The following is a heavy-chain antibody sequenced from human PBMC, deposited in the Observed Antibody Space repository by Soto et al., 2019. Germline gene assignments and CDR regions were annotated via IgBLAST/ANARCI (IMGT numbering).Heavy chain of an antibody. CDR3: ARVIHPDYYDSSGYAFDI. CDR2: INPNSGGT. Sequence: ASVKVSCKASGYTFTGYYMHWVRQAPGQGLEWMGWINPNSGGTNYAQKFQGRVTMTRDTSISTAYMELSRLRSDDTAVYYCARVIHPDYYDSSGYAFDIWGQGTMVTVSS. J-gene: IGHJ3*02. CDR1: GYTFTGYY. V-gene: IGHV1-2*02. D-gene: IGHD3-22*01.